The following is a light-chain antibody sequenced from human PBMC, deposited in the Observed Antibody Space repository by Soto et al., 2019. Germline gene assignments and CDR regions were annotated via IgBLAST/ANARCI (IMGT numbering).Light chain of an antibody. CDR2: EVS. V-gene: IGLV2-14*01. J-gene: IGLJ1*01. CDR3: SSYTTSSTYV. Sequence: QSVLTQPASVSGSPVQSITISCTGTSSDVGANGFVSWYQQHPGKAPKLMMYEVSNRPSGVSDRFSGSKSGNTASLTISGLQAEDEADYYCSSYTTSSTYVFGTGTKVTVL. CDR1: SSDVGANGF.